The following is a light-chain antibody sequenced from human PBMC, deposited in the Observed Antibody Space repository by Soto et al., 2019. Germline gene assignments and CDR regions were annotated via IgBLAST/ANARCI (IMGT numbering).Light chain of an antibody. CDR2: AAS. CDR3: QQSYSTPWP. V-gene: IGKV1-39*01. J-gene: IGKJ1*01. CDR1: QSISSY. Sequence: IQMTQSPSSLSASVGDRVTITCRASQSISSYLNWYQQKPGKAHKLLIYAASSLQSGVPSRFSGSGSGTDFTLTISSLRPEDFATYYCQQSYSTPWPFGQGSMV.